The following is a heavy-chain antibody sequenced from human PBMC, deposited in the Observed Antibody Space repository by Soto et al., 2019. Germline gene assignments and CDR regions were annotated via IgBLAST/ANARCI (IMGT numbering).Heavy chain of an antibody. J-gene: IGHJ5*01. D-gene: IGHD3-22*01. CDR2: ISGSGGST. CDR3: AKDFYYDSIGYYYADGNTWFYS. CDR1: GLTFRSYA. Sequence: GGALRVSCAASGLTFRSYAMSWVRQAPGKGLEWVSAISGSGGSTYYADSVQGRFTISRDNSKNTLYLQMNSLRAEDTAVYYCAKDFYYDSIGYYYADGNTWFYSPGQGTLVTVSS. V-gene: IGHV3-23*01.